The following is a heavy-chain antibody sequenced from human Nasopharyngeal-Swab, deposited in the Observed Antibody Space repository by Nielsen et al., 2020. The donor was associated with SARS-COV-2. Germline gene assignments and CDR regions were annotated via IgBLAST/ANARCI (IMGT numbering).Heavy chain of an antibody. V-gene: IGHV4-59*13. D-gene: IGHD1-1*01. CDR2: IYYSGST. CDR1: GGSISSYY. J-gene: IGHJ5*02. CDR3: ARGRGSPDWDDNWFDP. Sequence: SETLSLTCTVSGGSISSYYWSWIRQPPGKGLEWIGYIYYSGSTNYNPSLKSRVTISVDTSTNQISVRLILVTAADTAIYYCARGRGSPDWDDNWFDPWGQGTLVTVSS.